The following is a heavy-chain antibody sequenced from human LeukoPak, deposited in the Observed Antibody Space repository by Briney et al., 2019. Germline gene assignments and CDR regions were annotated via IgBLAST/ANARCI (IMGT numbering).Heavy chain of an antibody. V-gene: IGHV3-7*01. CDR1: GFTFSSYW. J-gene: IGHJ4*02. D-gene: IGHD5-18*01. Sequence: GGSLTLSCAASGFTFSSYWMSWVRQAPGKGLEWVANIKQDGSEKYYVDSVKGRFTISRDNAKNSLYLQMNSLRAEDTAVYYCARDHPLSPIQLWLTVQYYFDYWGQGNLVTVSS. CDR2: IKQDGSEK. CDR3: ARDHPLSPIQLWLTVQYYFDY.